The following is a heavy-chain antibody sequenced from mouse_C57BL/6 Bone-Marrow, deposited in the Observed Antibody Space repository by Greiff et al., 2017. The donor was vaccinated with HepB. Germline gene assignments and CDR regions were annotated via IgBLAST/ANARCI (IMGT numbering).Heavy chain of an antibody. CDR1: GYTFTSYW. Sequence: VKLQQPGAELVRPGSSVKLSCKASGYTFTSYWMDWVKQRPGQGLEWIGNIYPSDSETHYNQKFKDKATLTVDKSSSTAYMQLSSLTSEDSAVYYCARGGEGFDYWGQGTTLTVSS. CDR2: IYPSDSET. V-gene: IGHV1-61*01. J-gene: IGHJ2*01. CDR3: ARGGEGFDY.